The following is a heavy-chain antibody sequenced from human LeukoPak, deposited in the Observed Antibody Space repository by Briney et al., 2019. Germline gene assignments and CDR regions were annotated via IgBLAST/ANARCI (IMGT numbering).Heavy chain of an antibody. CDR1: GFTFSSYN. V-gene: IGHV3-21*01. D-gene: IGHD1-26*01. CDR2: ISSSSYI. Sequence: PGGSLRLSCAASGFTFSSYNMNWVRQAPGKGLEWVSSISSSSYIYYADSMKGRFTISRDNAKNSLYLQMHSLRAEDTAVYYCYSGTYYVFDYWGQGTLVTVSS. CDR3: YSGTYYVFDY. J-gene: IGHJ4*02.